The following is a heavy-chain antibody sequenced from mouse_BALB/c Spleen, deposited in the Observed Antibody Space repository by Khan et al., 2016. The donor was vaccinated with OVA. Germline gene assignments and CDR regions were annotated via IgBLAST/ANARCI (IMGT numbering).Heavy chain of an antibody. CDR2: IWGGGVT. D-gene: IGHD2-14*01. Sequence: QVQLKESGPGLVAPSQSLSITCTVSGFSLSRYNIHWVRQPPGKGLEWLGMIWGGGVTDYNSTLKSRLSISKDNSKSQVFLKVNSLQTNDTAMYYCAKAYYRYDGYYAMDYWGQGTPVTVSS. J-gene: IGHJ4*01. CDR1: GFSLSRYN. V-gene: IGHV2-6-4*01. CDR3: AKAYYRYDGYYAMDY.